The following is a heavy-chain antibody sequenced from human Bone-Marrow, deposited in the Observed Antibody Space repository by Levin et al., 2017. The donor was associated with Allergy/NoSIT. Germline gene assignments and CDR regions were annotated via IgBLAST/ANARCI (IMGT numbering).Heavy chain of an antibody. D-gene: IGHD6-13*01. CDR3: AREGRGAASFDF. CDR2: IFTGDSDT. V-gene: IGHV5-51*01. Sequence: PGGSLRLSCKGSAYSFTDYWIAWVRQMPGKGLEWMGIIFTGDSDTRYSPSFQGQVTISADKSISIAYLQWSSLKASDTAMYYCAREGRGAASFDFWGQGTLVTVSS. CDR1: AYSFTDYW. J-gene: IGHJ4*02.